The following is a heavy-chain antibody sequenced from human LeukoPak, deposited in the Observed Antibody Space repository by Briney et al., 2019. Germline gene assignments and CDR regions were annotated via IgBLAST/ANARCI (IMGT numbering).Heavy chain of an antibody. V-gene: IGHV3-30*02. CDR2: IRYDGSNK. CDR1: GFTFSSYG. CDR3: AKDAYYYDSSGNDAFDI. D-gene: IGHD3-22*01. J-gene: IGHJ3*02. Sequence: PGGSLRLSXAASGFTFSSYGMHWVRQAPGKGLEWVAFIRYDGSNKYYADSVKGRFTISRDNSKNTLYLQMNSLRAEDTAIYYCAKDAYYYDSSGNDAFDIWGQGTMVTVSS.